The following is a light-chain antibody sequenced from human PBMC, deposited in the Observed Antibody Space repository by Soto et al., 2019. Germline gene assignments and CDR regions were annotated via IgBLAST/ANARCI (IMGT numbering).Light chain of an antibody. J-gene: IGKJ1*01. CDR2: DAS. CDR1: ESISSW. V-gene: IGKV1-5*01. Sequence: DIQMTQSPSTLSASVGDRVTITCRASESISSWLAWYQQKPGKAPKLLIYDASTLEAGVPSRFSGSGSGTEVTLTISSLQPDDFATYYCKQYNTYWTFGQGTTVEIK. CDR3: KQYNTYWT.